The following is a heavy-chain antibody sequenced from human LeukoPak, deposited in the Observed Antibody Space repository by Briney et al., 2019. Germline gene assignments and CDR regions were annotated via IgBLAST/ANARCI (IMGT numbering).Heavy chain of an antibody. CDR2: IDARTGIT. V-gene: IGHV3-48*01. CDR3: ARTYDFGRGPPGDAFDN. Sequence: PGGSLRLSCATSGFTFTIFGINWVRQAPGKGPEWVSYIDARTGITYYADSVQGRFTISRGNAKESVFLQMNRLRVDDTAVYYCARTYDFGRGPPGDAFDNWGQGTPVTVSS. D-gene: IGHD3-3*01. J-gene: IGHJ3*02. CDR1: GFTFTIFG.